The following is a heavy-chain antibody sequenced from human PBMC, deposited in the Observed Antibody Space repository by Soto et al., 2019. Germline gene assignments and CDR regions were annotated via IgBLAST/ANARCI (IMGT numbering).Heavy chain of an antibody. CDR1: GGTFSIYT. Sequence: QVQLVQSGSEVKKPGSSVRVSCKASGGTFSIYTISWVRQAPGQGLEWMGRVIPFLDITSYSQRFQGRVTITADKSTTTAYMELSSLRSEDTAVYYCAMDRDNSNWPNFDSWGQGTLVTVSS. D-gene: IGHD6-13*01. V-gene: IGHV1-69*02. CDR3: AMDRDNSNWPNFDS. J-gene: IGHJ4*02. CDR2: VIPFLDIT.